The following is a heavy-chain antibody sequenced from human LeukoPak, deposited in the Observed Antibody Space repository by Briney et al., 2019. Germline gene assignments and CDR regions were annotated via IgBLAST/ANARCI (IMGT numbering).Heavy chain of an antibody. J-gene: IGHJ4*02. V-gene: IGHV4-30-4*01. Sequence: SETLSLTCTVSGGSISSGDYYWSWIRQPPGKGLEWIGYIYYSGSTYYNPSLKSRVTISVDTSKNQFSLKLSSVTAADTAVYYCARDQYHYYYGSGSYYNESNYWGQGTLVTVSS. CDR3: ARDQYHYYYGSGSYYNESNY. D-gene: IGHD3-10*01. CDR2: IYYSGST. CDR1: GGSISSGDYY.